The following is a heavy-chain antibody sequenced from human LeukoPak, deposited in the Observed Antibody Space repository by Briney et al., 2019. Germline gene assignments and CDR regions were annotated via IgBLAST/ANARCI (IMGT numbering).Heavy chain of an antibody. Sequence: ASVKVSCKASGYTFTSYGISWVRQAPGQGLEWMGWISAYNGNTNYAQKLQGRVTMTTDTSTSTAYMELRSLRSDDTAVYYCARNPNYDILTGYYSLPDYWGQGTLVTVSS. D-gene: IGHD3-9*01. CDR1: GYTFTSYG. CDR3: ARNPNYDILTGYYSLPDY. J-gene: IGHJ4*02. CDR2: ISAYNGNT. V-gene: IGHV1-18*01.